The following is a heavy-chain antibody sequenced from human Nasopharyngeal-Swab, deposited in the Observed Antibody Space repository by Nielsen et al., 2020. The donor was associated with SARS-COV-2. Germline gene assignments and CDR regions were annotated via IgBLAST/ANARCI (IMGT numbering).Heavy chain of an antibody. D-gene: IGHD3-3*01. CDR1: GIFVSGNY. CDR3: ASPVFGVVSDAFDL. CDR2: VYSGGST. J-gene: IGHJ3*01. V-gene: IGHV3-53*01. Sequence: GGSLRLSCAASGIFVSGNYMNWVRQAPGMGLEWVSVVYSGGSTFYADSVKGRFTISRDNSKNTLYLQMNNLRPEDTAMYYCASPVFGVVSDAFDLWGRGTMVTVSS.